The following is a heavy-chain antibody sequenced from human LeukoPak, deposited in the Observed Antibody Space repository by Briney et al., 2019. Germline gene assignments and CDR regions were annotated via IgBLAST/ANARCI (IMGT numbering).Heavy chain of an antibody. CDR3: VRGGGSCCRFNAFDI. CDR1: GFTFSSYT. J-gene: IGHJ3*02. V-gene: IGHV3-48*04. D-gene: IGHD2-15*01. Sequence: GGSLRLSCAASGFTFSSYTMNWVRQAPGKGLEWVSYISSDSGTIYNADSVKGRFTISRDNAKNSLYLQMNSLRVKDTAVYYCVRGGGSCCRFNAFDIWGQGTMVTVSS. CDR2: ISSDSGTI.